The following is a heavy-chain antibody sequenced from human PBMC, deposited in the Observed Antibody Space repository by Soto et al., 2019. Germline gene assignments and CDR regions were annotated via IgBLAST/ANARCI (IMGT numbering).Heavy chain of an antibody. D-gene: IGHD1-26*01. J-gene: IGHJ4*02. Sequence: QVQLVESGGGVVQPGRSLRLSCAASGFTFSSYGMHWVRQAPGKGLEWVAVIWYDGSNKYYADSVKGRFTISRDNSKNTLYLQMNSLGAEDTAVYYCARVRAVHSGVFDYWGQGTLVTVSS. CDR2: IWYDGSNK. V-gene: IGHV3-33*01. CDR3: ARVRAVHSGVFDY. CDR1: GFTFSSYG.